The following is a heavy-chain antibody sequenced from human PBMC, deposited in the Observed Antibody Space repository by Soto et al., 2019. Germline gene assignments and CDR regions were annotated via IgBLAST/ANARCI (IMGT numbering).Heavy chain of an antibody. CDR2: ISGYNGNT. CDR1: GDRFTNSG. D-gene: IGHD2-15*01. Sequence: QVQLVQSGGEMKKPGASVKVSCKASGDRFTNSGITWVRQAPGQGLEWLGWISGYNGNTNYAQKFQGRVTMTADRSTSTADMELRSLTPDDTAVYFCATGTGSGRYFYYYGMDVWGQGTTVTVSS. CDR3: ATGTGSGRYFYYYGMDV. J-gene: IGHJ6*02. V-gene: IGHV1-18*01.